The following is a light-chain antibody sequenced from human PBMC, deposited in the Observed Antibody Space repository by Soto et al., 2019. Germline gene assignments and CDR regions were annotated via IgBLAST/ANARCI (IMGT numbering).Light chain of an antibody. Sequence: EIVFTQSPGTLSLSPGERATLSCRASQSVSSSYLAWYQQKPGQAPRLLICGASSRATGITDRFSGSGSGTDFTLTISRLEPEDFSVYYCQQYGSSPFTFGPGTKVDIK. CDR2: GAS. J-gene: IGKJ3*01. V-gene: IGKV3-20*01. CDR1: QSVSSSY. CDR3: QQYGSSPFT.